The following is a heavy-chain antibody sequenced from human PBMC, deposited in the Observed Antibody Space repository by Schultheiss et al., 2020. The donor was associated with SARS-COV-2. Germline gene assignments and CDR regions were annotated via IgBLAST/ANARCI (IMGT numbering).Heavy chain of an antibody. CDR2: INHSGST. V-gene: IGHV4-34*01. CDR1: GGSFRGYY. CDR3: ARKGGLGWPYWYFDL. Sequence: SQTLSLTCAVYGGSFRGYYWSWIRQPPGKGLEWIGEINHSGSTNYNPSLKSRVTISVDTSKNQFSLKLSSVTAADTAVYYCARKGGLGWPYWYFDLWGRGTLVTVSS. J-gene: IGHJ2*01. D-gene: IGHD2-15*01.